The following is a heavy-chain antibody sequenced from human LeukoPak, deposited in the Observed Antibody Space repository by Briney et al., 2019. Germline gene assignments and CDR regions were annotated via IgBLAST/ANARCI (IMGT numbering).Heavy chain of an antibody. Sequence: GGSVRLSCAASGFSFGSYALSWVRQAPGKGLEWVSVISGSGDNTHYTDPVKGRFTISRDNSKNTLYLQMNSLRAEDTAVYYCTSLSDAIESFGTRNYWGQGTLVTVSS. CDR2: ISGSGDNT. CDR1: GFSFGSYA. D-gene: IGHD2-8*01. CDR3: TSLSDAIESFGTRNY. J-gene: IGHJ4*02. V-gene: IGHV3-23*01.